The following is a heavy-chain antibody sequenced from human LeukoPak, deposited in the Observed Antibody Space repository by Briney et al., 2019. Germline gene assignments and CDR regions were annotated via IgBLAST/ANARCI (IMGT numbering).Heavy chain of an antibody. J-gene: IGHJ4*02. CDR3: ARGYCSGGSCYFDY. CDR2: ISAYNGNT. Sequence: ASVKVPCKASGYTFTSYGISWVRQAPGRGLEWMGWISAYNGNTNYAQKLQGRVTMTTDTSTSTAYMELRSLRSDDTAVYYCARGYCSGGSCYFDYWGQGTLVTVSS. V-gene: IGHV1-18*01. D-gene: IGHD2-15*01. CDR1: GYTFTSYG.